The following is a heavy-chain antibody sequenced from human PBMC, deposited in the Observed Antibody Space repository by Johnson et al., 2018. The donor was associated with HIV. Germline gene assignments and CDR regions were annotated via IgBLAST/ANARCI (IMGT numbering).Heavy chain of an antibody. D-gene: IGHD4/OR15-4a*01. CDR3: VRDDYSFHI. Sequence: QVQLVESGGGVVQPGRSLRLSCAASGFTFSNFGFHWVRQAPGKWLEWVAAISFAGNNKYYLDSVKGRFTISRDNAKNTLYLEMSGLRADDTAVYYCVRDDYSFHIWGRGTLVTVSS. V-gene: IGHV3-30*03. CDR1: GFTFSNFG. CDR2: ISFAGNNK. J-gene: IGHJ3*02.